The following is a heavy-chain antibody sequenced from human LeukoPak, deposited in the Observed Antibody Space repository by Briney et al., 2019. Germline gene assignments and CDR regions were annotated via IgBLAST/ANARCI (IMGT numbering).Heavy chain of an antibody. CDR1: GYTFTNYG. V-gene: IGHV1-18*01. Sequence: GASVKVSCKTSGYTFTNYGISWVRQAPGQGLEWMGWISGYNGNTNYVQKFRGRVAMTADTSTSTVYMELRSLRSDDTAVYYCARDIATVHHQDWGQGTLVTVSS. J-gene: IGHJ4*02. D-gene: IGHD1-1*01. CDR2: ISGYNGNT. CDR3: ARDIATVHHQD.